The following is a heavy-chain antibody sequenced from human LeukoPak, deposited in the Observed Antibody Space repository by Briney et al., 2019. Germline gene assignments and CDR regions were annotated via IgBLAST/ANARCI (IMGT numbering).Heavy chain of an antibody. J-gene: IGHJ2*01. Sequence: SQTLSLTCAISGDSVSSNSAAWNWVRQSPSRGLEWLGRTYYRSKWYNDYAVSVKSRITINPDTSKNQFSLQLNSVTPEDTAVYYCARGRRIAVAGGWYFDLWGRGTLVTVSS. CDR1: GDSVSSNSAA. CDR3: ARGRRIAVAGGWYFDL. CDR2: TYYRSKWYN. V-gene: IGHV6-1*01. D-gene: IGHD6-19*01.